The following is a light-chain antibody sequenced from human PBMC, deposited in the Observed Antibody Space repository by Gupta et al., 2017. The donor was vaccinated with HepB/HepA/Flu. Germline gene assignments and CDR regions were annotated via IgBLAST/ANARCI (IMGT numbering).Light chain of an antibody. CDR2: AAS. CDR1: QSISSY. Sequence: DIQMTQSPSSLSASVGDRVTITCRASQSISSYLNWYQQKPGKAPKLLIYAASSLKSGVPSRFSGSGSGTDFTLTISRLQPEDFANYYCQQRDSTPPTFGQGTKVEIK. V-gene: IGKV1-39*01. J-gene: IGKJ1*01. CDR3: QQRDSTPPT.